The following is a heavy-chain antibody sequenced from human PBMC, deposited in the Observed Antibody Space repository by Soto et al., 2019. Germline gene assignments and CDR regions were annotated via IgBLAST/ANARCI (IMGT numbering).Heavy chain of an antibody. V-gene: IGHV1-46*01. Sequence: QVQLVQSGAEVKKPGASVKVSCKASGYTFTSDDMHWVRQAPGQGLEWMGIINPSGGSTSYAQKFQGRVTMTRDTSTSTVYMELSSLRSEDTAVYYCARTPHDYGGTSEYSGQGTLVTVSS. J-gene: IGHJ4*02. CDR1: GYTFTSDD. CDR3: ARTPHDYGGTSEY. CDR2: INPSGGST. D-gene: IGHD4-17*01.